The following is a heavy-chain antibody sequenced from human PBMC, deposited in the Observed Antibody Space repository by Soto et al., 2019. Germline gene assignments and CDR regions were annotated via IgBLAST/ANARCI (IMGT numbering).Heavy chain of an antibody. J-gene: IGHJ3*02. Sequence: QVQLQESGPGLVKPSGTLSLTCAVSSGSISISNWWSWVRQPPGEGLGWIGEIYHSGSTNYNPSLKSRVTISVDKSKTPFALKLSSVTAADTAVYYCARGVELWWSNDDAFDIWGQGTMVTVSS. D-gene: IGHD2-21*01. CDR3: ARGVELWWSNDDAFDI. V-gene: IGHV4-4*02. CDR1: SGSISISNW. CDR2: IYHSGST.